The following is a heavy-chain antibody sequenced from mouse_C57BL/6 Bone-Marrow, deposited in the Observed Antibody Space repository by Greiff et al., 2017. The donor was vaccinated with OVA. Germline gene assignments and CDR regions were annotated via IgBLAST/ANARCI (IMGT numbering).Heavy chain of an antibody. Sequence: DVQLHESGAELVRPGASVKLSCTSSGFNIKDDYMHWVKQRPEQGLEWIGWIDPENGDTEYASKFQGKATITADTSSNTAYLQLSSLTSEDTAVYYCSLYYGSSPFYWYFDVWGTGTTVTVSS. V-gene: IGHV14-4*01. J-gene: IGHJ1*03. CDR2: IDPENGDT. CDR3: SLYYGSSPFYWYFDV. CDR1: GFNIKDDY. D-gene: IGHD1-1*01.